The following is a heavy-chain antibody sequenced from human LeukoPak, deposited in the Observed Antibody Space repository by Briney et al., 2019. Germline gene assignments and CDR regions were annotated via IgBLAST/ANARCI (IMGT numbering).Heavy chain of an antibody. D-gene: IGHD6-25*01. CDR3: ARDAPSGGMDV. CDR2: IYYSGST. J-gene: IGHJ6*02. Sequence: PSGTLSLTCTVSGGSISSSSYYWGWIRQPPGKGLEWIGSIYYSGSTYYNPSLKSRVTISVDTSKNQFSLKLSSVTAADTAVYYCARDAPSGGMDVWGQGTTVTVSS. CDR1: GGSISSSSYY. V-gene: IGHV4-39*07.